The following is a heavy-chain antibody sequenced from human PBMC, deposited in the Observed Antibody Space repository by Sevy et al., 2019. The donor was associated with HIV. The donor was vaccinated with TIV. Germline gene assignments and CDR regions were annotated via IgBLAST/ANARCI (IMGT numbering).Heavy chain of an antibody. CDR3: AKGGVVLYYYYYGMDV. D-gene: IGHD2-15*01. Sequence: GGSLRLSCAASGFTFSSYAMSWVRQAPGKGLEWVSAISGSGGSTYYADSVKGRFTISRDNSKNTLYLQMNSLRAEDTVVYYCAKGGVVLYYYYYGMDVWGQGTTVTVSS. J-gene: IGHJ6*02. V-gene: IGHV3-23*01. CDR1: GFTFSSYA. CDR2: ISGSGGST.